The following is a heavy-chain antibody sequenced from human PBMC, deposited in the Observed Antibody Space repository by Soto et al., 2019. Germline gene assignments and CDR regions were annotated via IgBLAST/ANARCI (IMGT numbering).Heavy chain of an antibody. D-gene: IGHD3-16*01. Sequence: QVQLQESGPGLVKPSETLSLTCTVSGGSISSYYWSWIRQPPGKGLEWIGYIYYSGSTNYNPSLKSRVPSSVAASQNQLSLKLSSVTAAATAVYYCARDLRGEYYYYGMDVWGQGTTVTVSS. CDR3: ARDLRGEYYYYGMDV. V-gene: IGHV4-59*01. CDR1: GGSISSYY. CDR2: IYYSGST. J-gene: IGHJ6*02.